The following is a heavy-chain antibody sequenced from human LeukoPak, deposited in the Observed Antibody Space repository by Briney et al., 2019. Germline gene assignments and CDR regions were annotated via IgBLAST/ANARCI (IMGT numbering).Heavy chain of an antibody. J-gene: IGHJ6*02. D-gene: IGHD6-6*01. Sequence: EASVKVSCTASGYTFTSYDINWVRQATGQGLEWMGWINPNSGGTNYAQKFQGRVTMTRDTSISTAYMELSRPRSDDTAVYYCARRIAARKAPVNYGMDVWGQGTTVTVSS. CDR1: GYTFTSYD. CDR3: ARRIAARKAPVNYGMDV. V-gene: IGHV1-2*02. CDR2: INPNSGGT.